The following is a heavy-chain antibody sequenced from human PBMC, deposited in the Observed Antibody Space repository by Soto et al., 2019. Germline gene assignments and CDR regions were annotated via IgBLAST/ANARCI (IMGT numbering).Heavy chain of an antibody. CDR1: GGSISSSSYY. J-gene: IGHJ4*02. V-gene: IGHV4-39*01. CDR2: IYYSGST. CDR3: ARRLIAAAGRAYFDY. Sequence: SETLSLTCTVPGGSISSSSYYWGRIRQPPGKGLEWIGSIYYSGSTYYNPSLKSRVTISVDTSKNQFSLKLSSVTAADTAVYYCARRLIAAAGRAYFDYWGQGTLVTVSS. D-gene: IGHD6-13*01.